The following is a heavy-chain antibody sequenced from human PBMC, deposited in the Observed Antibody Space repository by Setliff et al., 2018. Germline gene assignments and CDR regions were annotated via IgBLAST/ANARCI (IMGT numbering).Heavy chain of an antibody. CDR3: ARDGDNYYDSSGYYLNHAFDI. D-gene: IGHD3-22*01. CDR2: IIPIFGTA. CDR1: GDTFSSSA. Sequence: EASVKVSCKASGDTFSSSAISWVRQAPGQGLEWMGGIIPIFGTANYAQKFQGRVTITADESTSTAYMELSSLRSEETAVYYCARDGDNYYDSSGYYLNHAFDIWGQGTMVTVSS. J-gene: IGHJ3*02. V-gene: IGHV1-69*13.